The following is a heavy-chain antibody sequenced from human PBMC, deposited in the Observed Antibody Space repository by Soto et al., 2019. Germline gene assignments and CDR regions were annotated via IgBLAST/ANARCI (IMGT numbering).Heavy chain of an antibody. CDR3: ARGGPGFIEGSGYHGYLQH. D-gene: IGHD3-22*01. CDR2: IIPILGIA. Sequence: SVKVSCKASGGTFSSYTISWVRQAPGQGLEWMGRIIPILGIANYAQKFQGRVTITADKSTSTAYMELSSLRSEDTAVYYCARGGPGFIEGSGYHGYLQHWGQGTLVTVSS. V-gene: IGHV1-69*02. J-gene: IGHJ1*01. CDR1: GGTFSSYT.